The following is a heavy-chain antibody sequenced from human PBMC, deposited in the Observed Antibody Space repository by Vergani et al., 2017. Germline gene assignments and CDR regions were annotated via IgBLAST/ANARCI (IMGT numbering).Heavy chain of an antibody. CDR2: IYYSGST. V-gene: IGHV4-59*01. CDR1: GGFISSYY. Sequence: QVQLQESGPGLVKPSETLSLTCTVSGGFISSYYWSWIRQPPGKGLEWIGYIYYSGSTNYNPSLKSRVTISVDTSKNQFSLKLSSVTAADTAVYHCAREKWEPGYYYMDVGGRGTTVTVS. D-gene: IGHD1-26*01. J-gene: IGHJ6*03. CDR3: AREKWEPGYYYMDV.